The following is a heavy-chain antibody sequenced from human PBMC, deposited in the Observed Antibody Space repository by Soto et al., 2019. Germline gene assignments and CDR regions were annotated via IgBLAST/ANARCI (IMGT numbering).Heavy chain of an antibody. CDR3: ARASYGDYVQVGAFDI. CDR1: GFTFSSYS. D-gene: IGHD4-17*01. Sequence: GGSLRLSCAASGFTFSSYSMNWVRQAPGKGLEWVSSISSSSSYIYYADSVKGRFTISRDNAKNSLYLQMNSLRAEDTAVYYCARASYGDYVQVGAFDIWGQGTMVTVSS. J-gene: IGHJ3*02. V-gene: IGHV3-21*01. CDR2: ISSSSSYI.